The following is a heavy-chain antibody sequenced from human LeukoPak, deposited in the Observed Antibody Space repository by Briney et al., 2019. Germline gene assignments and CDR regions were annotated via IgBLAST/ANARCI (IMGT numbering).Heavy chain of an antibody. V-gene: IGHV3-23*01. D-gene: IGHD5-18*01. J-gene: IGHJ4*02. CDR1: GFTFSSYA. Sequence: GGSLRLSCAASGFTFSSYAMSWVRQAPGKGLEWVSAISGSGGSTYYADSVKGRFTISRDNSKNMLYLQMNSLRAEDTAVYYCAKILQLWLAQYFDYWGQGTLVTVSS. CDR2: ISGSGGST. CDR3: AKILQLWLAQYFDY.